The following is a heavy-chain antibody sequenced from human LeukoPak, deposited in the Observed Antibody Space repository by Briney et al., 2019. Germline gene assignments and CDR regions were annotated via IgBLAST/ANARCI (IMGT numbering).Heavy chain of an antibody. J-gene: IGHJ5*02. Sequence: PGGSLRLSCAASGFSFGDSAVSWVRHSPGEGLKWVSSISDTGGRTYYADSVKGRFTITRDNSRNTVNLQMNSLRAGDTARYYCAKGGQDFDFWRFDLWGQGILVIVSS. CDR2: ISDTGGRT. CDR3: AKGGQDFDFWRFDL. CDR1: GFSFGDSA. D-gene: IGHD3-3*01. V-gene: IGHV3-23*01.